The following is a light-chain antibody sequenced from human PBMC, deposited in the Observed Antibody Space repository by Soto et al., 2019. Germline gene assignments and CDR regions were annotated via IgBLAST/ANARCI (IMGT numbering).Light chain of an antibody. V-gene: IGKV3-15*01. Sequence: ERALTQSPVTLSVSPGGRATLSCRASQSVSSNLAWYQQKPGQAPRLLIYDASSRATGVPARFSGSGSGTEFTLTISSLQSEDFAVYYCQQYNNWPPWTVGQGPKVDIK. CDR3: QQYNNWPPWT. CDR1: QSVSSN. J-gene: IGKJ1*01. CDR2: DAS.